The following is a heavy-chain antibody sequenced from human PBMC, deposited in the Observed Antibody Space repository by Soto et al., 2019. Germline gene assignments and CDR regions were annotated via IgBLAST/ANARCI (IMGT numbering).Heavy chain of an antibody. CDR3: AKGESSSAVSYSYYGLDV. V-gene: IGHV1-2*02. Sequence: ASVKVSCKASGYIFSEYYIQWVRQAPGQGLECMGWINPNNGGTTYAQKLHGRVTMTRDTSISTAYMELSRLRSDDTAVYFCAKGESSSAVSYSYYGLDVWGQ. CDR1: GYIFSEYY. J-gene: IGHJ6*02. CDR2: INPNNGGT. D-gene: IGHD3-22*01.